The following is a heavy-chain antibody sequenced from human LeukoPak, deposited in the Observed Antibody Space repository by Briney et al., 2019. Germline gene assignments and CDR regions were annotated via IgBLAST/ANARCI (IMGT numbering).Heavy chain of an antibody. Sequence: GGPLRLSCAASGLTLSIYAVSWLREAPGKALEWVSAISGSGGSTYYADSVKRRHTISRDNSKHTLYLQMNTLSAEDTAEYYCARGVTRYCSSTSCDSAGRWRQGTLVSVCS. CDR3: ARGVTRYCSSTSCDSAGR. V-gene: IGHV3-23*01. CDR1: GLTLSIYA. J-gene: IGHJ4*02. D-gene: IGHD2-2*01. CDR2: ISGSGGST.